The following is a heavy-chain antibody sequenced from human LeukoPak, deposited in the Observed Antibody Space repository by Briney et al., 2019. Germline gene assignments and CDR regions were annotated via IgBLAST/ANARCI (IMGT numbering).Heavy chain of an antibody. CDR2: IKQDGSEK. Sequence: GGSLRLSCAASGFTFSSYWMSWVRQAPGKGLEWVANIKQDGSEKYYVDSVKGRFTISRDNAKNSLYLQMNSLRAEDTAVYYCARDGDYYDSSGYYSTPFDYWGQGTLVTVSS. CDR1: GFTFSSYW. J-gene: IGHJ4*02. D-gene: IGHD3-22*01. CDR3: ARDGDYYDSSGYYSTPFDY. V-gene: IGHV3-7*01.